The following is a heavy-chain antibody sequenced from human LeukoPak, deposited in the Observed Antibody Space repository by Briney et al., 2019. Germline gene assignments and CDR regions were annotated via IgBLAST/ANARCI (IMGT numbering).Heavy chain of an antibody. J-gene: IGHJ4*02. CDR3: ARGSIAVAGLIFDY. CDR2: IYTSGST. CDR1: GGSISSGSYY. V-gene: IGHV4-61*02. D-gene: IGHD6-19*01. Sequence: SETLSLTCTVSGGSISSGSYYWSWIRQPAGKGLEWIGRIYTSGSTNYNPSLKSRVTISVDTSKNQFSLKLSSVTAADTAVYYCARGSIAVAGLIFDYWGQGTLVTVSS.